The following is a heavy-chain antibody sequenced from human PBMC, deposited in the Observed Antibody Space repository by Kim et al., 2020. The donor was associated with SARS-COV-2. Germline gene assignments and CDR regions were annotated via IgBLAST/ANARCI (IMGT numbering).Heavy chain of an antibody. Sequence: SETLSLTCTVSGGSISSSSYYWGWIRQPPGKGLEWIGSIYYSGSTYYNPSLKSRVTISVDTSKNQFSLKLSSVTAADTAVYYCASKNSIAAAGKYYYCGMDVWGQGTTVTVSS. V-gene: IGHV4-39*01. J-gene: IGHJ6*02. CDR2: IYYSGST. CDR3: ASKNSIAAAGKYYYCGMDV. D-gene: IGHD6-13*01. CDR1: GGSISSSSYY.